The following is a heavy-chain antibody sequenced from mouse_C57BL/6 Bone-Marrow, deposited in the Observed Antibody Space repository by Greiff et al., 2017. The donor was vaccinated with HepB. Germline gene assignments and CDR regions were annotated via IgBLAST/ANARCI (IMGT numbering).Heavy chain of an antibody. CDR3: ARDYYGSSQYYYAMDY. CDR1: GFTFSDYG. J-gene: IGHJ4*01. CDR2: ISSGSSTI. Sequence: EVKLEESGGGLVKPGGSLKLSCAASGFTFSDYGMHWVRQAPEKGLEWVAYISSGSSTIYYADTVKGRFTISRDNAKNTLFLQMTSLRSEDTAMYYCARDYYGSSQYYYAMDYWGQGTSVTVSS. V-gene: IGHV5-17*01. D-gene: IGHD1-1*01.